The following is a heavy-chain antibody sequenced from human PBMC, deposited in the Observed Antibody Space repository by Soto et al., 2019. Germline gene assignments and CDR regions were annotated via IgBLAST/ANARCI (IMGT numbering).Heavy chain of an antibody. CDR1: GGSFSGYY. CDR2: INHSGST. Sequence: QVQLQQWGAGLLKPSETLSLTCAVYGGSFSGYYWSWIRQPPGKGLEWIGEINHSGSTNYNPSLKIRVTISVNTTKNQFSLKLSSVTAADTAVYYCPRRIVVVPAARGRYNWFDPWGQGTLVTVSS. V-gene: IGHV4-34*01. D-gene: IGHD2-2*01. J-gene: IGHJ5*02. CDR3: PRRIVVVPAARGRYNWFDP.